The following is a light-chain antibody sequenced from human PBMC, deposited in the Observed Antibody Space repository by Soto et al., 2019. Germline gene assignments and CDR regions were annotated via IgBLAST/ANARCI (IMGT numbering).Light chain of an antibody. CDR3: QQYNNWPGT. V-gene: IGKV3-15*01. Sequence: EIVMTQSPATLSVSPGERATLSCRASQSVSSNLAWYQQKPGQAPRLLISGASTRATGLPARFSGSGSGTEFTLTISSLQSEDFAVYYCQQYNNWPGTFGQGTKVDNK. CDR1: QSVSSN. J-gene: IGKJ1*01. CDR2: GAS.